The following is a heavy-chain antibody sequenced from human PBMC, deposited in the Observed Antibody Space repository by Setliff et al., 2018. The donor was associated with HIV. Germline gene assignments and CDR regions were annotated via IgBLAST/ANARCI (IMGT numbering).Heavy chain of an antibody. CDR3: ARGYYNFWSGYYDSRFPNPIDAFDI. CDR2: INSYLAET. Sequence: GASVKVSCKGSGYRFMSYGFTWVRQAPGQGLEWVGWINSYLAETKYAQNLQGRLTLTTDTSTNTAFMELRSLRSDDTAVYYCARGYYNFWSGYYDSRFPNPIDAFDIWGQGTMVT. V-gene: IGHV1-18*01. D-gene: IGHD3-3*01. CDR1: GYRFMSYG. J-gene: IGHJ3*02.